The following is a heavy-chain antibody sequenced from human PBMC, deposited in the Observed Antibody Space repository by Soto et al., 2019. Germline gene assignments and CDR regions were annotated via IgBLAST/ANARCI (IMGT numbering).Heavy chain of an antibody. CDR2: INPSGGST. Sequence: ASVKVSCKASGYTFTSYYMHWVRQAPGQGLEWMGIINPSGGSTSYAQKFQGRVTMTRDTSTSTVYMELSSLRSEDTAVYYCARGARGGTYYYDSSGYTFDYWGQGTLVTVSS. D-gene: IGHD3-22*01. J-gene: IGHJ4*02. CDR1: GYTFTSYY. CDR3: ARGARGGTYYYDSSGYTFDY. V-gene: IGHV1-46*03.